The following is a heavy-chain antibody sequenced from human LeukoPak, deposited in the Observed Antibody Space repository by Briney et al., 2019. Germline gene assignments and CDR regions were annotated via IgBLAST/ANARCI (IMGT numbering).Heavy chain of an antibody. J-gene: IGHJ4*02. CDR2: IYYSGST. Sequence: SETLSLTCTVSGGSISSYYWSWIRQPPGKGLEWIGYIYYSGSTNYNPSLKSRVTISVDTSKNQFSLKLSSVTAADTAVYYCARHRSIAVAGGPFDYWGQGTLVTVSS. D-gene: IGHD6-19*01. CDR3: ARHRSIAVAGGPFDY. CDR1: GGSISSYY. V-gene: IGHV4-59*08.